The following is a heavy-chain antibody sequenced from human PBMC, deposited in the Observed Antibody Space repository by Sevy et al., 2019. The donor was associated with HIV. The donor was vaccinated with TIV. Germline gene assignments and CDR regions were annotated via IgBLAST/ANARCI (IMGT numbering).Heavy chain of an antibody. V-gene: IGHV1-8*01. D-gene: IGHD3-10*01. CDR3: ARGPELLWFGELGTYYYGMDV. Sequence: ASVKVSCKASGYTFTSYDINWVRQATGQGLEWMGWMNPNGGNTGYAQKFQGRVTMTRNTSISTAYMELSSLRSEDTAVYYCARGPELLWFGELGTYYYGMDVWGQGTTVTVSS. J-gene: IGHJ6*02. CDR1: GYTFTSYD. CDR2: MNPNGGNT.